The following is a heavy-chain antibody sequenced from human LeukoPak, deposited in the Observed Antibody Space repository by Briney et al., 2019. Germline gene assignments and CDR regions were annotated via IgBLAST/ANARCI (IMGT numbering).Heavy chain of an antibody. CDR1: GDSISSNSAA. J-gene: IGHJ4*02. D-gene: IGHD1-26*01. Sequence: SQTLSLTCAISGDSISSNSAAWNWLRQSPSRGFEWLGRTYYRSKWYNDYAVSLASRITVTPDTSKNQFSLKLSSVTAADTAVYYCASDRYSGSSVESFDYWGQGTLVTVSS. V-gene: IGHV6-1*01. CDR2: TYYRSKWYN. CDR3: ASDRYSGSSVESFDY.